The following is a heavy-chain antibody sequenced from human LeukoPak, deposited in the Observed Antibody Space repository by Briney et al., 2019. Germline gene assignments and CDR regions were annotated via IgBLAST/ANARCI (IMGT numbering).Heavy chain of an antibody. CDR3: ARRNELYYDSSGYYYGTSPNIDY. V-gene: IGHV3-23*01. Sequence: GGSLRLSCAASGFTFSSYAMSWVRQAPGKGLEWVSAISGSGGSTYYADSVKGRFTISRDNSKNTLYLQMNSLRAEDTAVYYCARRNELYYDSSGYYYGTSPNIDYWGQGTLVTVSS. CDR2: ISGSGGST. J-gene: IGHJ4*02. CDR1: GFTFSSYA. D-gene: IGHD3-22*01.